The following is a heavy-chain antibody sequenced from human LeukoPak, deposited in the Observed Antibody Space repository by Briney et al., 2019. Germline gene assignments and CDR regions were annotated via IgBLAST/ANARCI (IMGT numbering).Heavy chain of an antibody. CDR2: IYNSGST. Sequence: SETLSLTCTVSGGSISSYYWSWIRQPAGKGLEWIGHIYNSGSTNYNPSLKGRVTMSVATSRNQFSLHLSSVTAADTAVYYCARSAFLVTAPGLYYFDYWGQGTLVAVSS. J-gene: IGHJ4*02. CDR1: GGSISSYY. V-gene: IGHV4-4*07. CDR3: ARSAFLVTAPGLYYFDY. D-gene: IGHD6-13*01.